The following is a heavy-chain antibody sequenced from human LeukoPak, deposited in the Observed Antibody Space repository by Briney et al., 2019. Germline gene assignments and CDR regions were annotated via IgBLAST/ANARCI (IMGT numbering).Heavy chain of an antibody. CDR3: ARDSGSYLNPDYYYYYYMDV. CDR1: GYSFTAYY. CDR2: INPNSGGT. D-gene: IGHD1-26*01. J-gene: IGHJ6*03. Sequence: RASVKVSCKASGYSFTAYYMHWVRQAPGQGLEWMGWINPNSGGTNYAQKFQGRVTMTRDTSITTAYMEMSRLRSDDTAVYYCARDSGSYLNPDYYYYYYMDVWGKGTTVTVSS. V-gene: IGHV1-2*02.